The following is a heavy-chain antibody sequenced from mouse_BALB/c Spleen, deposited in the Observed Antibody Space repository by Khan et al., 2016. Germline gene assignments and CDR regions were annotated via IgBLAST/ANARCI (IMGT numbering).Heavy chain of an antibody. D-gene: IGHD2-2*01. V-gene: IGHV9-1*02. CDR2: INTYTGET. J-gene: IGHJ1*01. Sequence: QIQLVQSGPELKKPGETVKISCKASGYTFTNSAMNWVKQAPGKGLKWVGWINTYTGETTYAADFKGRFAFSLETSASTAYLQINNLQNEDMTTDVFAREAMVTTGWYLDVWGAGTTVTVSS. CDR1: GYTFTNSA. CDR3: AREAMVTTGWYLDV.